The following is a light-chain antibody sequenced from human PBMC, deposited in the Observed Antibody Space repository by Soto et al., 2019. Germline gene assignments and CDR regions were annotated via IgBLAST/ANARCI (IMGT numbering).Light chain of an antibody. J-gene: IGKJ3*01. CDR2: WAS. Sequence: DIVMTQSPDSLAVSLGERATINCKSSQSVLYSSNNKNYLAWYQQKPRQPPKLLIYWASTRESGVPDRFSGSGSGTDFTLTISSLQAEDVAVYYCQQYYGTPITFGPGTKVDIK. CDR3: QQYYGTPIT. CDR1: QSVLYSSNNKNY. V-gene: IGKV4-1*01.